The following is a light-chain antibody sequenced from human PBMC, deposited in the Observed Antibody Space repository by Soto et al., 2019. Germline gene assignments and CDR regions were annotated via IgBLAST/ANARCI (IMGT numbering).Light chain of an antibody. V-gene: IGKV3-11*01. CDR2: DAS. CDR3: QQRSNWPPT. J-gene: IGKJ1*01. Sequence: ENVLTQSPATLSLSPGERATLSCGASQGVCSYLAWYQQKPGQAPRLLIYDASNRATGIPARFSGSGSGTDFTLTISSLEPEDFAVYYCQQRSNWPPTFGQGTKVEIK. CDR1: QGVCSY.